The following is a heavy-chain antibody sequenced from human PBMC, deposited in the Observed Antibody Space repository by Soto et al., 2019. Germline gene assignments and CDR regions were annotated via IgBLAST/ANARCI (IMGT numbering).Heavy chain of an antibody. V-gene: IGHV4-30-4*01. CDR3: ARDRWIQLSPGDYYYYGMDV. Sequence: QVQLQESGPGLVKPSQTLSLTCTVSGGSISSGDYYWSWIRQPPGKGLEWIGYIYYSGSTYYNPSLKSRVTISVDTSKNQFSLKLSSVTAADTAVYYCARDRWIQLSPGDYYYYGMDVWGQGTTVTVSS. CDR2: IYYSGST. CDR1: GGSISSGDYY. J-gene: IGHJ6*02. D-gene: IGHD5-18*01.